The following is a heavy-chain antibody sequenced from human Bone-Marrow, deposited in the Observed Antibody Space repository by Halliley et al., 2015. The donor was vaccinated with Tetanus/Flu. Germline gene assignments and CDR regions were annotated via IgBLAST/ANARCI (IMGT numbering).Heavy chain of an antibody. CDR2: IEPSDSSA. Sequence: QLVQSGAEAKKPGESLRISCKASGYKFPDYWISWVRQMPGKGLEWMGKIEPSDSSAIYNPSFQGHVTMSVDKSINTAYLYWSSPEPWGTAIYYCAAPRGDYWGRGTLVTVSS. D-gene: IGHD3-16*01. J-gene: IGHJ4*02. CDR1: GYKFPDYW. V-gene: IGHV5-10-1*01. CDR3: AAPRGDY.